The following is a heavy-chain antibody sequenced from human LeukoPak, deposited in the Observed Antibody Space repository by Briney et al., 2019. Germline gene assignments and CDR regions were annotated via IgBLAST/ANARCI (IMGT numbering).Heavy chain of an antibody. Sequence: GGSLRLSCAASGFTFSTYGMGWVRQAPGRGLEWVSYISSSGSTIYYADSVKGRFTISRDNAKNSLYLQMDSLRAEDTAVYYCAGERSDMTDYWGQGTLVTVSS. J-gene: IGHJ4*02. D-gene: IGHD3-10*01. V-gene: IGHV3-48*04. CDR1: GFTFSTYG. CDR3: AGERSDMTDY. CDR2: ISSSGSTI.